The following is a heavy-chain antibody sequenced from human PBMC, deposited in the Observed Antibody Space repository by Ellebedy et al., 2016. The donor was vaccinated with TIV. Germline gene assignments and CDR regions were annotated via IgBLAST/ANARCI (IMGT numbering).Heavy chain of an antibody. Sequence: GESLKISXAGSGFTFTRHDMHWVRQHNASGLEWVSGIGTAGDTHYSDSVKGRFTISRDNAKNSVYLQMNNLRAEDTAVYYCARGIHDRECSSARCDNYWGQGTQVTVSS. V-gene: IGHV3-13*01. J-gene: IGHJ4*02. CDR1: GFTFTRHD. CDR2: IGTAGDT. CDR3: ARGIHDRECSSARCDNY. D-gene: IGHD2-2*01.